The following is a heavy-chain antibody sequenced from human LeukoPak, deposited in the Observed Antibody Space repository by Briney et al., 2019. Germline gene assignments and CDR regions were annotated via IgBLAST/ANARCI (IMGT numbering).Heavy chain of an antibody. CDR2: IYHSGSA. D-gene: IGHD3-10*02. CDR1: GGSFSRYY. V-gene: IGHV4-34*01. Sequence: SETLSLTCAVYGGSFSRYYWGWIRQPPGGGLEWIGTIYHSGSAYYNPSLKSRVTISVDTSKNQFSLKLTSVTAADTAVYYCAELGITMIGGVWGKGTTVTISS. J-gene: IGHJ6*04. CDR3: AELGITMIGGV.